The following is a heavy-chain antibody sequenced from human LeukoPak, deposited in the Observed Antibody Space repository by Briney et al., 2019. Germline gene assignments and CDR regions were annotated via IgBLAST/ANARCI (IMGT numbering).Heavy chain of an antibody. CDR3: ATTSSYGGNSADY. CDR1: GGSISSGSYY. J-gene: IGHJ4*02. CDR2: IYTSGST. Sequence: SETLSLTCTVSGGSISSGSYYWSWIRQPAGKGLEWIGRIYTSGSTNYNPSLKSRVTMSVDTSKNQFSLKLSSVTAADTAVYYCATTSSYGGNSADYWGQGTLVTVSS. V-gene: IGHV4-61*02. D-gene: IGHD4-23*01.